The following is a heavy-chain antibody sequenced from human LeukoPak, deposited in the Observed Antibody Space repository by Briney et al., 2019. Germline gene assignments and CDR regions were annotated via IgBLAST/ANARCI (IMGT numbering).Heavy chain of an antibody. V-gene: IGHV1-8*03. CDR1: GYTFTSYD. CDR2: MNPNSGNT. CDR3: ARVPSGGDRFDP. J-gene: IGHJ5*02. Sequence: ASVKVSCKASGYTFTSYDVNWVRQATGQGLEWMGWMNPNSGNTGYAQKFQGRVTITRNTSINTAYMELSSLRSEDTAVYYCARVPSGGDRFDPWGQGTLVAVSS. D-gene: IGHD3-16*01.